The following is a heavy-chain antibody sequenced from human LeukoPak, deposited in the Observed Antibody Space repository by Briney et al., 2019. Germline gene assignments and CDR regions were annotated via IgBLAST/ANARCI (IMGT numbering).Heavy chain of an antibody. D-gene: IGHD1-20*01. V-gene: IGHV3-7*01. Sequence: GGSLRLSCEGSGFTFSNYWMGWVRQAPGKGLQWVANIKTDGSEKYYVDSVKGRFTISRDNAKNSLYLQMSSLRAEDTAVYYCARDPGYNWNDAGISDYFDYWGQGTLVTVSS. J-gene: IGHJ4*02. CDR2: IKTDGSEK. CDR1: GFTFSNYW. CDR3: ARDPGYNWNDAGISDYFDY.